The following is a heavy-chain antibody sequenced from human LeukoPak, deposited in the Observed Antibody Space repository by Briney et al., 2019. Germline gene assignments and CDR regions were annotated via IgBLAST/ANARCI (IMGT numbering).Heavy chain of an antibody. J-gene: IGHJ4*02. CDR3: ARVSSRRLPPSYSYDRRNYFDY. Sequence: SETLSLTCAVSGDSISSGGYSWSWIRQTPGKGLEWIAYIHDSGSTYNNPSLKTRLSISIDTSKNQFSLKLHSVTAADTAVYYCARVSSRRLPPSYSYDRRNYFDYWGQGTLVTVSS. CDR2: IHDSGST. D-gene: IGHD3-22*01. V-gene: IGHV4-30-4*07. CDR1: GDSISSGGYS.